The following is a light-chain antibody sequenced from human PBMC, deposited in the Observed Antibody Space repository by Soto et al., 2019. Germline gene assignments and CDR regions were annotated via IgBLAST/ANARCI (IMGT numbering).Light chain of an antibody. J-gene: IGKJ2*01. CDR1: QSVRSN. Sequence: IVTTQSPATLSASPWERATLSCRASQSVRSNLAWYQQKPGQAPRLLIYGASTRATGIPARFSGSGSGTEFTLSIGSLQSEDSAVYYCQQYNNWPRTFGQGTKVDIK. V-gene: IGKV3-15*01. CDR3: QQYNNWPRT. CDR2: GAS.